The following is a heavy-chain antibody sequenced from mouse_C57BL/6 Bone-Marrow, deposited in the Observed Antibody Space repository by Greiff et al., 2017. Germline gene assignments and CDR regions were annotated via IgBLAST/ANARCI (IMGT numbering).Heavy chain of an antibody. V-gene: IGHV1-82*01. Sequence: LQESGPELVKPGASVKISCKASGYAFSSSWMNWVKQRPGKGLEWIGRIYPGDGDTNYNGKFKGKATLTADKSSSTAYMQLSSLTSEDSAVYFCARNTFAYWGQGTLVTVSA. CDR2: IYPGDGDT. J-gene: IGHJ3*01. CDR1: GYAFSSSW. CDR3: ARNTFAY.